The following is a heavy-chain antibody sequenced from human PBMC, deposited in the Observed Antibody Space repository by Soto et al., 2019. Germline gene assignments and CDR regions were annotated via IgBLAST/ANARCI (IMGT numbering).Heavy chain of an antibody. J-gene: IGHJ4*02. CDR3: AKQLGIEYSSSWYFDY. CDR1: GGSISSYY. D-gene: IGHD6-13*01. V-gene: IGHV4-59*08. CDR2: IYYSGST. Sequence: SETLSLTCTVSGGSISSYYWSWIRQPPGKGLEWIGYIYYSGSTNYNPSLKSRVTISVDTSKNKFSLKLSSVTAADTAVYYCAKQLGIEYSSSWYFDYWGQGTLVTVSS.